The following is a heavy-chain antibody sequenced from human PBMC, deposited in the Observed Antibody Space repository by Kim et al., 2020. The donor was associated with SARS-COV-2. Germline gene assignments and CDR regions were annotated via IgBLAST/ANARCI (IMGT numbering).Heavy chain of an antibody. CDR3: ARDADTSGYLSYYDY. V-gene: IGHV3-30*07. Sequence: DSVKGRFTNSRDYSKNTLYLQMNSLRGDDTAIYFCARDADTSGYLSYYDYWGQGTLVTVSS. D-gene: IGHD3-22*01. J-gene: IGHJ4*02.